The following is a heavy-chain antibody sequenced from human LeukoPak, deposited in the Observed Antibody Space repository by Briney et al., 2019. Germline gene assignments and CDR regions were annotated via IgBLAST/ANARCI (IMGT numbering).Heavy chain of an antibody. V-gene: IGHV4-34*01. J-gene: IGHJ4*02. D-gene: IGHD3-16*01. CDR3: AGGVWEIDY. CDR1: GGSFSGYY. CDR2: INHGGST. Sequence: SETLSLTCAVYGGSFSGYYWSWIRQPPGKGLEWVGEINHGGSTNYNPSLKSRVTISVDTSKNQFSLKLSSVTAADTAVYYCAGGVWEIDYWGQGTLVTVSS.